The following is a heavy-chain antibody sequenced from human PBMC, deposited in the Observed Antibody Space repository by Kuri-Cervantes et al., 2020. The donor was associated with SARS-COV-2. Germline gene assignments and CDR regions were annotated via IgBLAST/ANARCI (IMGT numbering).Heavy chain of an antibody. D-gene: IGHD1-26*01. J-gene: IGHJ5*02. CDR1: GYTFTSYG. CDR3: ARRIVGAPYNWFDP. Sequence: ASVKVSCKASGYTFTSYGVSWVRQAPGQGLEWMGWISAYNGNTNYAQKLQGRVTMTTDTSTSTAYMELRSLRSEDTAVYYCARRIVGAPYNWFDPWGQGTLVTVSS. CDR2: ISAYNGNT. V-gene: IGHV1-18*01.